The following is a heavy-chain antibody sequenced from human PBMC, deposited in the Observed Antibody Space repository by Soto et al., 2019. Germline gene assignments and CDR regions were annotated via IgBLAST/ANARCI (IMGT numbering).Heavy chain of an antibody. D-gene: IGHD3-10*01. Sequence: QLQLQESGPGLVKPSETLSLTCTVSGGSISSSSYYWGWIRQPPGKGLEWIGSIYYSGSTYYNPSLKSRVTISVDTSKNQFSLKLSSVTAADTAVYYCARMVRGVIIKDQDYWGQGTLVTVSS. CDR3: ARMVRGVIIKDQDY. J-gene: IGHJ4*02. V-gene: IGHV4-39*01. CDR1: GGSISSSSYY. CDR2: IYYSGST.